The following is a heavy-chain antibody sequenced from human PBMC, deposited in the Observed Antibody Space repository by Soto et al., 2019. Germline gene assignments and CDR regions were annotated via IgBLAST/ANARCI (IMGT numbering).Heavy chain of an antibody. CDR2: VYFSGSN. CDR1: GESLNGYY. D-gene: IGHD6-13*01. CDR3: ARSIATPGTNIDY. Sequence: PSETLSLTCTVSGESLNGYYWSWIRQPPGKGLEWIGYVYFSGSNNYNPSLKSRVTISVNTSKQQVSLRLSSVTAADTAVYYCARSIATPGTNIDYWGQGTLVTVSS. V-gene: IGHV4-59*01. J-gene: IGHJ4*02.